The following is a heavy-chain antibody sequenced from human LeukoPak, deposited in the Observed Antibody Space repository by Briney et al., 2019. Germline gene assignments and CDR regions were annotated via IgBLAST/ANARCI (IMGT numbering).Heavy chain of an antibody. Sequence: SETLSLTCTVSGGSISSYYWSWIRQPPGKGLEWIGYIYYSGSTNYNPSLKSRVTISVDTSKNQISLKLSSVTAEDTAVYYCARIMVVATHDYWGQGTLVTVSS. V-gene: IGHV4-59*01. CDR3: ARIMVVATHDY. CDR1: GGSISSYY. D-gene: IGHD5-12*01. CDR2: IYYSGST. J-gene: IGHJ4*02.